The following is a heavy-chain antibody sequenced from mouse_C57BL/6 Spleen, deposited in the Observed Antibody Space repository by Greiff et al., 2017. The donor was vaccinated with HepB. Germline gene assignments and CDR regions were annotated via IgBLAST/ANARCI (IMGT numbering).Heavy chain of an antibody. J-gene: IGHJ2*01. D-gene: IGHD2-4*01. Sequence: DVKLVESGGGLVKPGGSLKLSCAASGFTFSSYTMSWVRQTPEKRLEWVATISGGGGNTYYPDSVKGRFTISRDNAKTTLYLQMSSLRSEDTALYYCARHDYDYDGLDYWGQGTTLTVSS. V-gene: IGHV5-9*01. CDR1: GFTFSSYT. CDR3: ARHDYDYDGLDY. CDR2: ISGGGGNT.